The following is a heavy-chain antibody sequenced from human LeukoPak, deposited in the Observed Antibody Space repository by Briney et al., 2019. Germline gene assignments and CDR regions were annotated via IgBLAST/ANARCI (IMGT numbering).Heavy chain of an antibody. V-gene: IGHV4-61*09. CDR1: GVSISSGNFY. J-gene: IGHJ3*01. Sequence: PSETLSLTCTVSGVSISSGNFYWSWIRQSAGKGLEWIGHIYSTGNTKYNPSLKSRVTISADTSKNQISLRLRSVTAADTAMFYCARDGDAVSAAIAGAFDLWGRGTMVTVSS. D-gene: IGHD2-2*01. CDR2: IYSTGNT. CDR3: ARDGDAVSAAIAGAFDL.